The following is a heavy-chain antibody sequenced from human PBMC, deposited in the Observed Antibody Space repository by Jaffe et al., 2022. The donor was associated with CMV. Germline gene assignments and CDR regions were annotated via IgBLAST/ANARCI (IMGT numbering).Heavy chain of an antibody. CDR2: IYYSGST. CDR1: SGSISSSSYY. CDR3: AGLNKAGLVLDP. J-gene: IGHJ5*02. D-gene: IGHD2-8*02. Sequence: QLQLQESGPGLVKPSETLSLTCTVSSGSISSSSYYWGWIRQPPGKGLEWIGSIYYSGSTYFNPSLKSRLTISVDTSKNQFSLKLNSVTAADTAVYYCAGLNKAGLVLDPWGQGTLVTVSS. V-gene: IGHV4-39*01.